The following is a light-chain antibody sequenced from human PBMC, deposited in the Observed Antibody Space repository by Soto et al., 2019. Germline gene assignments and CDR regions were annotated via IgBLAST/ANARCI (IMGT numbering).Light chain of an antibody. J-gene: IGKJ3*01. Sequence: EIVVTQSPDTLSVSPGERVTLSCRASQSVSSNLAWYQQKPGQAPRLLISDASKRAAGIPARFSGSGSGTDLTLTISSLEPEDFAVYYCQQRYNWGVAFGPGTKVDIK. CDR3: QQRYNWGVA. CDR2: DAS. V-gene: IGKV3-11*01. CDR1: QSVSSN.